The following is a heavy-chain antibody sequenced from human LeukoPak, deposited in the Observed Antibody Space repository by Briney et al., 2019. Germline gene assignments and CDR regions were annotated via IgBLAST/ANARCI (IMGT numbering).Heavy chain of an antibody. J-gene: IGHJ4*02. CDR3: ARARYSYGSNFDY. CDR2: IYYSGST. V-gene: IGHV4-30-4*01. D-gene: IGHD5-18*01. Sequence: SQTLSLTCTVSSGSISSGDYYWSWIRQPPGKGLEWIGYIYYSGSTYYNPSLKSRVTISVDTSKNQFALKLSSVSAADTAVYYYARARYSYGSNFDYWGQGTLVTVSS. CDR1: SGSISSGDYY.